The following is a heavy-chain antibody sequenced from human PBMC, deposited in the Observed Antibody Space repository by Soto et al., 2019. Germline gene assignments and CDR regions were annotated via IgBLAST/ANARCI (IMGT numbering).Heavy chain of an antibody. J-gene: IGHJ4*02. CDR2: IIPIFGAT. CDR1: GGAFSMYA. CDR3: ARGGIPAAIEVYVDY. D-gene: IGHD2-2*02. V-gene: IGHV1-69*06. Sequence: QVQLVQSGAEVKKPGSSVKVSCKASGGAFSMYAISWVRQAPGQGLEWMGGIIPIFGATNYAQKFQGRVTIPADKSTSTAYMELSSLKSDDTAVYYCARGGIPAAIEVYVDYWGQGTLVTVSS.